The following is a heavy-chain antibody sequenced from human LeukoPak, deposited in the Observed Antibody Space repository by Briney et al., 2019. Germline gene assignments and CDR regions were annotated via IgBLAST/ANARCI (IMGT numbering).Heavy chain of an antibody. D-gene: IGHD3-22*01. V-gene: IGHV5-51*01. CDR1: GYSFTCYW. CDR3: ARPTYDSSGYCIDY. Sequence: GESLKISCKGTGYSFTCYWIGWVRQMTGKGLEWMGIIYPGDSDTRYSPSFQGQVTISADKSISTAYLQWSSLKASDTAIYYCARPTYDSSGYCIDYWGQGTLVTVSS. CDR2: IYPGDSDT. J-gene: IGHJ4*02.